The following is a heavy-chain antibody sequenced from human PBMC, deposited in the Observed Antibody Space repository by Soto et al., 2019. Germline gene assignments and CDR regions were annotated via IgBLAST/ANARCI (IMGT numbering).Heavy chain of an antibody. J-gene: IGHJ4*02. CDR2: INPNSGGT. CDR3: AKDASETFGSRVHYDD. Sequence: QVLLVQSGAEVKTPGASVKVSCKASGYTFTGHYMHWVRQSPGQGFAWMGWINPNSGGTNYAQEFRDRVTLTRDTSASTAHMELTGLRSDDTAVYYCAKDASETFGSRVHYDDCGQGTLVTFSS. D-gene: IGHD3-16*01. CDR1: GYTFTGHY. V-gene: IGHV1-2*02.